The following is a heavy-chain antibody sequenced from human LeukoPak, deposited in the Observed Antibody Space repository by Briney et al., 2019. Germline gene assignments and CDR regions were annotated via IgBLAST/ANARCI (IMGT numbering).Heavy chain of an antibody. D-gene: IGHD4-23*01. J-gene: IGHJ2*01. CDR1: GGSISISNSNW. CDR2: IYHSGST. CDR3: ARDLHGGNSFTSDWYFDL. V-gene: IGHV4-4*02. Sequence: SETLSLTCAVSGGSISISNSNWWSWVRQPPGKGLEWIGEIYHSGSTNYNPSLKSRVTISVDKSKNQFSLKLSSVTAADTAVYYCARDLHGGNSFTSDWYFDLWGRGTLVTASS.